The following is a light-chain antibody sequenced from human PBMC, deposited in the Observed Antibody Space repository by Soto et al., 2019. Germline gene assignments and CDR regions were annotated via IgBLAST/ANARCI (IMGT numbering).Light chain of an antibody. Sequence: DIQMTQSPSSLSASVGDRVTITCRASQSISSWLAWYQQKPGKAPKLLIYKASSLESGVPSRFSGSGSGTEFTLTISSLQPDDFATYYCQQYNSYPYTFGQGTRLEIK. V-gene: IGKV1-5*03. CDR1: QSISSW. J-gene: IGKJ5*01. CDR2: KAS. CDR3: QQYNSYPYT.